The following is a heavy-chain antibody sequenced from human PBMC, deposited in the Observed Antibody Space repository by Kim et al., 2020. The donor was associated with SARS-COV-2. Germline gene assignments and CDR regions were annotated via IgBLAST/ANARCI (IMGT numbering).Heavy chain of an antibody. CDR1: GFTFNDYA. D-gene: IGHD3-10*01. Sequence: GGSLRLSCLTSGFTFNDYAIHWVRQAPGKGLEWVSGISWNGVSIGSADSLRGRFIISSDNAKKSAYLEIDSLRPEDTALDYCAKGHGGSFYYYGLEVWGKGTTVTVSA. CDR3: AKGHGGSFYYYGLEV. CDR2: ISWNGVSI. V-gene: IGHV3-9*01. J-gene: IGHJ6*04.